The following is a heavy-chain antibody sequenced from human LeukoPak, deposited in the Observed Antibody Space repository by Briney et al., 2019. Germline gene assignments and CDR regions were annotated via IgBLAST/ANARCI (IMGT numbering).Heavy chain of an antibody. CDR2: ISPYSGNT. CDR3: ARDSSTWYTDFGY. CDR1: GYTFTSYG. V-gene: IGHV1-18*01. J-gene: IGHJ4*02. Sequence: ASVKVSCKASGYTFTSYGISWVRQAPGQGLGWLGWISPYSGNTNYAQTLQGRVTLTTDTSSSTAYMELRSLRSDDTAVYYRARDSSTWYTDFGYWGQGTLVTVSS. D-gene: IGHD6-13*01.